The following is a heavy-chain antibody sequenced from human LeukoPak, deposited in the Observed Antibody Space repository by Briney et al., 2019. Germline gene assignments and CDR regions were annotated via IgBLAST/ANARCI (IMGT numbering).Heavy chain of an antibody. Sequence: GGSLRLSCAASGFTFSSYGMHWVRQAPGKGLEWVAFIRYDGSNKYYADSVKGRFTISRDNAKNSLYLQMNSLRAEDTAVYYCARDRRWELRYGMDVWGQGTTVTVSS. CDR2: IRYDGSNK. CDR1: GFTFSSYG. CDR3: ARDRRWELRYGMDV. V-gene: IGHV3-30*02. D-gene: IGHD1-26*01. J-gene: IGHJ6*02.